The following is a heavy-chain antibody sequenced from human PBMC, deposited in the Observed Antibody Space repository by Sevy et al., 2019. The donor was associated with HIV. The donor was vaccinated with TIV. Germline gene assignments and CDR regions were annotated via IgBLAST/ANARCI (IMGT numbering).Heavy chain of an antibody. Sequence: GGSLRLSCVGSGFTFSTYAMTWVRQAPGKGLEWVSVISFSGGSTYYADSVKGRFTISRDNSKNTLYLQMISLRAEDTAVYYCAKDRVSGTYYTGDFDYWGQGTLVTASS. J-gene: IGHJ4*02. CDR1: GFTFSTYA. CDR2: ISFSGGST. V-gene: IGHV3-23*01. CDR3: AKDRVSGTYYTGDFDY. D-gene: IGHD3-3*01.